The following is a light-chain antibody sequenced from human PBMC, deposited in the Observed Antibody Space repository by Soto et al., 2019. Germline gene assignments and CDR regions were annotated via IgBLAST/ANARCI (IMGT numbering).Light chain of an antibody. J-gene: IGLJ2*01. CDR1: SGSVSSRYY. CDR3: VLYMKGDIRV. Sequence: QTVVPQEAALSVSPVGTVTLACGLTSGSVSSRYYPSWYRQDPGQTPRTLIYSGDIRSSGVPDRFSGSILGSKAALTITGAQADYESVYYCVLYMKGDIRVFGGGTQLTVL. CDR2: SGD. V-gene: IGLV8-61*01.